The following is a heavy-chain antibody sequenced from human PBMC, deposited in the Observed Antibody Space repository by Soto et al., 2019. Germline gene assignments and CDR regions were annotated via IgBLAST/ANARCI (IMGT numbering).Heavy chain of an antibody. D-gene: IGHD6-25*01. CDR3: AAAVQTHYYYYYMDV. CDR1: GFTFDDYA. CDR2: ISWNSGSI. J-gene: IGHJ6*03. V-gene: IGHV3-9*01. Sequence: GGSLRLSCAASGFTFDDYAMHWVRQAPGKGLEWVSGISWNSGSIGYADSVKGRFTISRDNAKNSLYLQMNSLRAEDTALYYCAAAVQTHYYYYYMDVWGKGTTVTVSS.